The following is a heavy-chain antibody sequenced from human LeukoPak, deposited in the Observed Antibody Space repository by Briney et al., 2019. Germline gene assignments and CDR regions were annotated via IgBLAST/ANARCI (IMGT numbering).Heavy chain of an antibody. CDR2: IIPIFGTA. Sequence: ASVKVSCKASGGTFSSYAIRWVRQAPGQGLEWMGGIIPIFGTANYAQKFQGRVTITADESTSTAYMELSSLRSEDTAVYYCARGGISYYDSSGYYHPYYYYYYMDVWGKGTTVTVSS. J-gene: IGHJ6*03. CDR1: GGTFSSYA. V-gene: IGHV1-69*13. D-gene: IGHD3-22*01. CDR3: ARGGISYYDSSGYYHPYYYYYYMDV.